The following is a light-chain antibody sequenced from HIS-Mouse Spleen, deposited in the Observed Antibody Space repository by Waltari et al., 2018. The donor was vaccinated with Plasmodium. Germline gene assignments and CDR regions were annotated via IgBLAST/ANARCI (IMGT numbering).Light chain of an antibody. CDR3: YSTDSSGNHRV. J-gene: IGLJ3*02. CDR2: EDS. Sequence: SYELTQPPSVSVSPGQTARITCSGDALPKKYAYWYQQKSGQAPVLVSYEDSKRPSGIPERCSGSSSGTMATLTISGAQVEDEADYYWYSTDSSGNHRVFGGGTKLTVL. V-gene: IGLV3-10*01. CDR1: ALPKKY.